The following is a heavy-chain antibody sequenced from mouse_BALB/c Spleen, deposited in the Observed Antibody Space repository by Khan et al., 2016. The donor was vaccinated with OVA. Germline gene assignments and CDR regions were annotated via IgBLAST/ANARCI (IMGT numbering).Heavy chain of an antibody. CDR1: GFTFSTYG. CDR3: ARLAYYYDSEGFAY. J-gene: IGHJ3*01. D-gene: IGHD1-1*01. Sequence: EVKLLESGGDVVKPGGSLKLSCAASGFTFSTYGMSLVRQTPDKRLEWVATVSTGGHYTYYPDTVKGRFTISRDNAKNTLYLQMSSLKSEDTAMFYCARLAYYYDSEGFAYWGQGTLVTVSA. V-gene: IGHV5-6*01. CDR2: VSTGGHYT.